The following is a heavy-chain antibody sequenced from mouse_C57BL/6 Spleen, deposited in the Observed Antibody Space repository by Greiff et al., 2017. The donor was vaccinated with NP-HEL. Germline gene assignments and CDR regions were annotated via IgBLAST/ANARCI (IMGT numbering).Heavy chain of an antibody. D-gene: IGHD1-1*02. CDR3: AMALCQVSSFAY. CDR1: GYTFTSYW. CDR2: IHPSDSDT. V-gene: IGHV1-74*01. J-gene: IGHJ3*01. Sequence: VQLQQPGAELVKPGASVKVSCKASGYTFTSYWMHWVKQRPGQGLEWIGRIHPSDSDTNYNQKFKGKATLTVDKSSSTAYMQLSSLTSEDSAVYYCAMALCQVSSFAYWGQGTLVTVSA.